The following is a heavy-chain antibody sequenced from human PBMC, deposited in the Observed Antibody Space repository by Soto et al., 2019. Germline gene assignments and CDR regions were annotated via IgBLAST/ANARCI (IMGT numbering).Heavy chain of an antibody. CDR3: ARDRAARDRFDS. V-gene: IGHV3-48*03. CDR1: GFTFSSYE. D-gene: IGHD6-25*01. Sequence: PGGSLRLSCAASGFTFSSYEMNWVRQAPGKGPEWVSYITGSGSIIHYADSVKGRFTISRDNSKNSLYLQMNSLRDEDTAVYYCARDRAARDRFDSWGQGTLVTVSS. J-gene: IGHJ5*01. CDR2: ITGSGSII.